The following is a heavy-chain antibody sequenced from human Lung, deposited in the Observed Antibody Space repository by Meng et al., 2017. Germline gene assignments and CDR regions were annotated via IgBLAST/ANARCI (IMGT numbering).Heavy chain of an antibody. J-gene: IGHJ4*02. CDR2: IKSNTDGGTA. V-gene: IGHV3-15*01. D-gene: IGHD1-26*01. CDR1: GFYFNNAW. Sequence: VPLVESGGDFVKAGGSLRLSCAASGFYFNNAWMSWVRQAPGKGLEWVGRIKSNTDGGTAEYAAPVTGRFTISRDDSKSTLYLQMSGLRIDDTGVYYCTWDDKAVSDYWGQGTLVTVSS. CDR3: TWDDKAVSDY.